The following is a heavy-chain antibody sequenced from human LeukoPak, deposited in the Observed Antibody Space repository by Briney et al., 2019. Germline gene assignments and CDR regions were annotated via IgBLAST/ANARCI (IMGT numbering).Heavy chain of an antibody. CDR1: GYTFTSYY. D-gene: IGHD2-15*01. CDR3: AISTGYCSGGSCSYNWSDP. V-gene: IGHV1-46*01. Sequence: GASVKVSCKASGYTFTSYYMHWVRQAPGQGLEWMGIINPSGGSTSYAQKFQGRVTMTRDTSTSTVYMELSSLRSEDTAVYYCAISTGYCSGGSCSYNWSDPWGQGTLVTVSS. CDR2: INPSGGST. J-gene: IGHJ5*02.